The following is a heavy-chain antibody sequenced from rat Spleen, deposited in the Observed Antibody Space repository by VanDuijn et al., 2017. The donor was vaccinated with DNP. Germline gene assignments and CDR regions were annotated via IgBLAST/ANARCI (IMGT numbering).Heavy chain of an antibody. J-gene: IGHJ4*01. V-gene: IGHV5-7*01. CDR2: IGYDGFTT. D-gene: IGHD1-12*01. CDR1: RITFSDHN. CDR3: ARHRTIMPYYYAMDA. Sequence: EVLLVESDGGLVQPGRSLKLSCAVSRITFSDHNMAWVRQAPKKSLEWVATIGYDGFTTYYRDSVKGRFTISRDNAKSTLYLQMDSLRSEDTATYYCARHRTIMPYYYAMDAWGQGASVTVSS.